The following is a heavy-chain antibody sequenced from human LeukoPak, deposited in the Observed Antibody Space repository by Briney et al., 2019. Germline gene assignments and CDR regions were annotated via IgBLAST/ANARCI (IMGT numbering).Heavy chain of an antibody. D-gene: IGHD3-10*01. V-gene: IGHV1-2*02. Sequence: ASVKVSCKTSGYTFTAHYIHWVRLAPGQGLEWMGWIDPNSGGTNYAQKFLGSVTMTGDTSINTAFMEIRRLRSDDTAIYYCARGRGTTMVRGVITNYFDLWGRGSLVTVSS. J-gene: IGHJ2*01. CDR3: ARGRGTTMVRGVITNYFDL. CDR1: GYTFTAHY. CDR2: IDPNSGGT.